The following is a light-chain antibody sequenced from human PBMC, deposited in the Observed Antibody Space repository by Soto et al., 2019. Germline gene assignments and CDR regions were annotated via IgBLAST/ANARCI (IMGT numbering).Light chain of an antibody. CDR1: QDIRNE. Sequence: AIQMTQSPSSLSASVGDRVTITCRASQDIRNELGWYQQKPGKAPKALIYGVSNLQSGVPSRFSGRGSGTDFTLTISSLQPEDFAVYYCLQDHNYPRTFGQGTEVEIK. CDR3: LQDHNYPRT. CDR2: GVS. J-gene: IGKJ1*01. V-gene: IGKV1-6*01.